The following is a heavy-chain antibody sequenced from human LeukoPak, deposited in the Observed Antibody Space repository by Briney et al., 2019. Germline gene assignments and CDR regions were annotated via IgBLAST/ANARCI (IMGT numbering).Heavy chain of an antibody. J-gene: IGHJ5*02. CDR1: GGSISSYY. Sequence: PSETLPLTCTVSGGSISSYYWSWIRQPAGKGLEWIGRIYTSGSTNYNPSLKSRVTMSVDTSKNQFSLKLNSVTAADTAVYYCARVGVSGWPNWFDPWGQGTLVTVSS. CDR3: ARVGVSGWPNWFDP. V-gene: IGHV4-4*07. D-gene: IGHD6-19*01. CDR2: IYTSGST.